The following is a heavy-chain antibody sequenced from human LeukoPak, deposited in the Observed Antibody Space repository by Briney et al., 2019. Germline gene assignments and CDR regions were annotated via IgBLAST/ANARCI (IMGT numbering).Heavy chain of an antibody. CDR3: ARHHGRDGYNYHWYFDL. CDR2: INHSGST. CDR1: GGSFSGYY. D-gene: IGHD5-24*01. J-gene: IGHJ2*01. Sequence: SETLSLTCAVYGGSFSGYYWSWIRQPPGKGLEWIGEINHSGSTNYNPSLKSRVTISVDASKNQFSLKLSSVTAADTAVYYCARHHGRDGYNYHWYFDLWGRGTLVTVSS. V-gene: IGHV4-34*01.